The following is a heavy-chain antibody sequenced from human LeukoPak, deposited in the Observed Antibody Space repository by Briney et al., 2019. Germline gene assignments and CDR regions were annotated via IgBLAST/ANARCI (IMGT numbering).Heavy chain of an antibody. V-gene: IGHV4-4*07. J-gene: IGHJ4*02. D-gene: IGHD1-26*01. Sequence: SETLSLTCTVSGGSIISNFWSWSRQSAGTGLEWIGRIYGSGITDYNPSLKSRVTMSLDTSRKQFSLRLTSVTAADTAVYYCVRMTGTYEPFDFWGQGILVSVSS. CDR3: VRMTGTYEPFDF. CDR2: IYGSGIT. CDR1: GGSIISNF.